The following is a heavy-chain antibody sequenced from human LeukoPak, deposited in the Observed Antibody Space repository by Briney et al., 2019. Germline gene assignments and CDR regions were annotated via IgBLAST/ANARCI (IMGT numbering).Heavy chain of an antibody. CDR1: GGTFSSYA. J-gene: IGHJ5*02. Sequence: SVKVSCKASGGTFSSYAISWVRQAPGQGLEWMGRIIPILGIANYAQKFQGRVTITADKSTSTAYMELSSLRSEDKAVYYCARSRQGTYYYDSSGWYNWFDPWGQGTLVTVSS. CDR3: ARSRQGTYYYDSSGWYNWFDP. CDR2: IIPILGIA. D-gene: IGHD3-22*01. V-gene: IGHV1-69*04.